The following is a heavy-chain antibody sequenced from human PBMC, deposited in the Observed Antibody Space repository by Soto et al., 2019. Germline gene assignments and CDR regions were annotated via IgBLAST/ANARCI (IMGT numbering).Heavy chain of an antibody. CDR3: ARGSDYGGNSTYY. CDR2: IIPIFGTA. J-gene: IGHJ4*02. D-gene: IGHD4-17*01. Sequence: GSSVKVSCKASGGTFSSYAISWVRQAPGQGLEWMGGIIPIFGTANYAQKFQGRVTVTADECTSTAFMQLSSLSSEDTAVYYCARGSDYGGNSTYYCGQGTRVTVSS. CDR1: GGTFSSYA. V-gene: IGHV1-69*13.